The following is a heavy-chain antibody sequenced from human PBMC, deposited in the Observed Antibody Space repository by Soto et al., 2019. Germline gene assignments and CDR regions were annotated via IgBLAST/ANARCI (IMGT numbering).Heavy chain of an antibody. CDR2: IHFSGSLI. D-gene: IGHD5-18*01. CDR1: GFIFSSYE. CDR3: AKDIVRYTYGACDY. V-gene: IGHV3-48*03. Sequence: GGSLRLSCTASGFIFSSYEMTWVRQAPGKGLEWVSYIHFSGSLIYHADSVKGRFTISRDNAKNSLYLQLNTLRVEDTAVYYCAKDIVRYTYGACDYWGQGALVTVSS. J-gene: IGHJ4*02.